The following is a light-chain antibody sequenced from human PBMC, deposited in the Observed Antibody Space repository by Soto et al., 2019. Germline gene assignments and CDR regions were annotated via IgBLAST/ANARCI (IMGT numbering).Light chain of an antibody. J-gene: IGKJ5*01. CDR3: QQYNDWPPIT. CDR1: ESVTRN. Sequence: EIVLTQSPVILSVSPGETDTLSCRASESVTRNLAWYQHMPGQAPRLLVFHASVRATGIPDRFSGSGSGTEFSLTISNLQSEDFAVYFCQQYNDWPPITFGQGTRLEIK. V-gene: IGKV3-15*01. CDR2: HAS.